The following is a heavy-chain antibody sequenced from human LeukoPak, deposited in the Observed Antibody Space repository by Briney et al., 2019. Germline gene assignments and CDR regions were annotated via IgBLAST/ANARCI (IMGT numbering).Heavy chain of an antibody. CDR2: INHSGST. CDR1: GGSFSGYY. V-gene: IGHV4-34*01. CDR3: AGGVSGLIAAAGRNWFDP. J-gene: IGHJ5*02. Sequence: SETLSLTCAVSGGSFSGYYWSWIRQPPGKGLEWIGEINHSGSTNYNPSLKSRVTISVDTSKNQFSLKLSSVTAADTAVYYCAGGVSGLIAAAGRNWFDPWGQGTLVTVSS. D-gene: IGHD6-13*01.